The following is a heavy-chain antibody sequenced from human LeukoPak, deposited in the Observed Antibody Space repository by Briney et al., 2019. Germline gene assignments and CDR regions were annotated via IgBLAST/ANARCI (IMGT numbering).Heavy chain of an antibody. CDR1: GYTFTGYY. CDR3: AREYYGRALDP. Sequence: VASVKVSCKASGYTFTGYYMHWVRQAPGQGLEWMGWINPNSGGTNFAQKFQGRVTMTRDTSISTAYMELSRLRFDDTAVYYCAREYYGRALDPWGQGTLVTVSS. J-gene: IGHJ5*02. CDR2: INPNSGGT. D-gene: IGHD2-21*01. V-gene: IGHV1-2*02.